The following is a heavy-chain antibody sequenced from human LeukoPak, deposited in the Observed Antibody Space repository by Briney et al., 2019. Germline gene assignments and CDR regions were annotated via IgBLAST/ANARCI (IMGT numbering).Heavy chain of an antibody. CDR1: GGSISSYY. Sequence: SETLSLTCTVSGGSISSYYWSWIRQPSGKGLEWIGYIYYSGSTNYNPSLKSRVTISVDTSKNQFSLKLSSVTAADTAVYYCATEYLGGDAFDIWGQGTMVTVSS. V-gene: IGHV4-59*01. CDR2: IYYSGST. J-gene: IGHJ3*02. CDR3: ATEYLGGDAFDI. D-gene: IGHD2/OR15-2a*01.